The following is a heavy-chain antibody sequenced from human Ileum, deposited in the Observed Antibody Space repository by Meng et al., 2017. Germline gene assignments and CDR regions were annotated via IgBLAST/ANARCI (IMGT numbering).Heavy chain of an antibody. CDR1: GFTFGGYT. Sequence: GESLKISCAASGFTFGGYTMHWVRLAPGKGLEWVAVIIHDATKIYYANSVEGRFTTSRDNSKDTLYLQMNSLRAEDTAVYYCARIGYNFNLGNAFDIWGHGTRVTVSS. D-gene: IGHD1-1*01. V-gene: IGHV3-30*01. J-gene: IGHJ3*02. CDR2: IIHDATKI. CDR3: ARIGYNFNLGNAFDI.